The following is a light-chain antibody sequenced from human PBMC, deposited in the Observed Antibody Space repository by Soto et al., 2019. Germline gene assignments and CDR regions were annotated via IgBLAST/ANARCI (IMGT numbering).Light chain of an antibody. J-gene: IGKJ1*01. V-gene: IGKV3-20*01. CDR1: QSLSSSY. CDR2: GAS. CDR3: QQYGGSPPT. Sequence: EIVLTQSPGTLSLSPGERATLSCRASQSLSSSYLAWYQQKPGQAPRLLIYGASSRATGIPDRFSGSGSGTDFTLTISRLEPEDFAVYYCQQYGGSPPTFGQGTKVEIK.